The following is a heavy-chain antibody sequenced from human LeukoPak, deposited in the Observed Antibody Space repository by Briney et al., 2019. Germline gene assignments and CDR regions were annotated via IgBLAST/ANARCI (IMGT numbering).Heavy chain of an antibody. J-gene: IGHJ4*02. V-gene: IGHV3-23*01. Sequence: GGSLRLSCAASGYTFSSYAMSWVRQAPGKGLERGSAISGSGGSPYYAHSVTGRFPISRDYSKNTLYLQMNSLRAEDTAVYYCAKDHEYYYDSSGYIDYWGQGTLVTVSS. D-gene: IGHD3-22*01. CDR3: AKDHEYYYDSSGYIDY. CDR1: GYTFSSYA. CDR2: ISGSGGSP.